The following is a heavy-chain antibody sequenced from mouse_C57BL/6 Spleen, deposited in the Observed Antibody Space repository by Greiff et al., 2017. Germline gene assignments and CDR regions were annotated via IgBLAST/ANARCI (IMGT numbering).Heavy chain of an antibody. J-gene: IGHJ4*01. V-gene: IGHV1-54*01. Sequence: QVQLKESGAELVRPGTSVKVSCKASGYAFTNYLIAWVKQRPGQGLEWIGVINPGSGGTNYKEKFKGKATLTADKSSSTAYMQLSSLTSEDSAVYFCSRYYYGNYGMDYWGQGTSVTVSS. CDR2: INPGSGGT. CDR1: GYAFTNYL. CDR3: SRYYYGNYGMDY. D-gene: IGHD2-1*01.